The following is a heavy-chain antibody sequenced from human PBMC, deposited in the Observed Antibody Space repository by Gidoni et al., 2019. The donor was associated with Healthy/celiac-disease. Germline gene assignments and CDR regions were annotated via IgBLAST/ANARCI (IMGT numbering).Heavy chain of an antibody. D-gene: IGHD2-15*01. CDR3: ARAKGYCSGGSCIGGGYYYGMDV. Sequence: QVQLVQSGAEVKKPGASVKVSCKASGYTFTSYDINWVRQATGQGLEWMGWMNPNSGNTGYAQKFQGRVTMTRNTSISTAYMELSSRRSEDTAVYYCARAKGYCSGGSCIGGGYYYGMDVWGQGTTVTVSS. CDR1: GYTFTSYD. V-gene: IGHV1-8*01. CDR2: MNPNSGNT. J-gene: IGHJ6*02.